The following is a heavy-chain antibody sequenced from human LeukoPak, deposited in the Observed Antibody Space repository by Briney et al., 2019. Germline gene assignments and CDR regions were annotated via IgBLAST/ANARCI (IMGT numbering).Heavy chain of an antibody. CDR3: ARDGDYFDY. J-gene: IGHJ4*02. CDR2: ISSSSSYT. V-gene: IGHV3-11*06. Sequence: GGSLRLSCAASGFTFSDYYMSWIRQAPGKGLEWVSYISSSSSYTNYADSVKGRFTISRDNAKNSLYLQMNSLRDEDTAVYYCARDGDYFDYWGQGTLVTVSS. D-gene: IGHD4-17*01. CDR1: GFTFSDYY.